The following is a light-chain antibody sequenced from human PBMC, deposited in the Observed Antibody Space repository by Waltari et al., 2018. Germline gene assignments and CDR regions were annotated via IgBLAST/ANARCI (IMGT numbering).Light chain of an antibody. J-gene: IGKJ5*01. V-gene: IGKV1-33*01. CDR3: QQYANLPIT. CDR2: EAS. Sequence: DTQMTQSPSSLSASVGDRVTITCQTSHDTNKYLNWYQQKSGKAPKLLIYEASLLETGVPSRFSGRGSGTDFTLTISSLQPEDFATYFCQQYANLPITFGQGTRL. CDR1: HDTNKY.